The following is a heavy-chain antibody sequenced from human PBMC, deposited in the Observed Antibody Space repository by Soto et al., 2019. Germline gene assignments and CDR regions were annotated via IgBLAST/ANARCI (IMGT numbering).Heavy chain of an antibody. J-gene: IGHJ4*02. Sequence: GGSLRLSCAASGFTFSSYSMNWVRQAPGKGLEWVSSISSSSSYIYYADSVKGRFTISRDNAKNSLYLQMNSLRAEDTAVYYCARDVKCSSSSGGYWGQGTLVTVYS. V-gene: IGHV3-21*01. CDR1: GFTFSSYS. D-gene: IGHD6-6*01. CDR3: ARDVKCSSSSGGY. CDR2: ISSSSSYI.